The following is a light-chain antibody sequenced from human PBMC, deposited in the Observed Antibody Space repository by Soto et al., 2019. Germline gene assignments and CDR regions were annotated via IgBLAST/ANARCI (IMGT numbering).Light chain of an antibody. V-gene: IGKV3-20*01. CDR1: QSVSSSY. CDR2: GTS. Sequence: EIVLTQSPGTLSLSPGERATLSCRASQSVSSSYLAWYQQKPGQAPRLLIYGTSSRATAIPDRFSGSGSGTDFTLPISRLEPEDFAVYYCQQYGSSSWTFGQGTNVDIK. CDR3: QQYGSSSWT. J-gene: IGKJ1*01.